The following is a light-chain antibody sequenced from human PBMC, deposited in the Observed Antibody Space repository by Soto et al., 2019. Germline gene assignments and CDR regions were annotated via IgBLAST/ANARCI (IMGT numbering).Light chain of an antibody. CDR2: EAT. Sequence: QSVKTQPRSVCWSPGQSITVSCTGTSSDIGASNFVSWYQHLPGRAPKVIIFEATNRPSGVSDRFSGSKAGTTASLTISGLQADEQGEYFCISYKTDDTFVFGTGTKVTXL. CDR1: SSDIGASNF. CDR3: ISYKTDDTFV. V-gene: IGLV2-14*01. J-gene: IGLJ1*01.